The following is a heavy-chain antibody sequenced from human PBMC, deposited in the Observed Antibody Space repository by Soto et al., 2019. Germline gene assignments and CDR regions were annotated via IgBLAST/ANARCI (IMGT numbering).Heavy chain of an antibody. D-gene: IGHD3-9*01. J-gene: IGHJ4*02. CDR1: GYTFTSYG. Sequence: ASVKVSCKASGYTFTSYGISWVRQAPGQGLEWMGWISAYNGNTNYAQKIQGRVTMTTDTSRSTAYRELGSLRSDDTALFSCARLWAYYDILPGEFDYWGQGTLVTVSS. CDR3: ARLWAYYDILPGEFDY. V-gene: IGHV1-18*01. CDR2: ISAYNGNT.